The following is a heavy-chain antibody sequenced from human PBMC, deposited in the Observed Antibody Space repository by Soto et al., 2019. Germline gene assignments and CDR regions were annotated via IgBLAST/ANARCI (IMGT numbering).Heavy chain of an antibody. CDR3: ARRGAVAGLHY. Sequence: EVQLVESGGGLVQPGGSLRVSCAASGFTFSSYWMHWVRPAPGKGLVWVSRINSDGSSTSYADSVKGRFTISRDNAKNTLYLQMNRLRAEDTAIYYCARRGAVAGLHYWGQGTLVTVSS. V-gene: IGHV3-74*01. J-gene: IGHJ4*02. CDR1: GFTFSSYW. D-gene: IGHD6-19*01. CDR2: INSDGSST.